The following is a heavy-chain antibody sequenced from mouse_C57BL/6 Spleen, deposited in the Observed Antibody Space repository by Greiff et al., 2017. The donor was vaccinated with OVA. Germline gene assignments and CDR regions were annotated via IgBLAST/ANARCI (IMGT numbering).Heavy chain of an antibody. D-gene: IGHD2-5*01. Sequence: QVQLQQPGAELVRPGSSVKLSCKASGYTFTSYWMHWVKQRPIQGLEWIGNIDPSDSETHYNQKFKDKATLTVDKSSSTAYMQLSSLTSEDSAVYYCARSAYYSNYVDYWGQGTTLTVSS. J-gene: IGHJ2*01. CDR2: IDPSDSET. CDR1: GYTFTSYW. CDR3: ARSAYYSNYVDY. V-gene: IGHV1-52*01.